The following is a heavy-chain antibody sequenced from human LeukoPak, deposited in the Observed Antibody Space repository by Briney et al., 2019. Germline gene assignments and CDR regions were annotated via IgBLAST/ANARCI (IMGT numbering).Heavy chain of an antibody. CDR2: IKQDGSEK. V-gene: IGHV3-7*01. Sequence: SLRLSXAASGFTFSNYWMSWVRQAPGKGLEWVANIKQDGSEKCYVDSVKGRFTISRDNAKNSLYLQMNSLRAEDTAVYYCARDRWELLSNSYHYCGLDVWGQGTTVTVSS. J-gene: IGHJ6*02. CDR3: ARDRWELLSNSYHYCGLDV. CDR1: GFTFSNYW. D-gene: IGHD2-15*01.